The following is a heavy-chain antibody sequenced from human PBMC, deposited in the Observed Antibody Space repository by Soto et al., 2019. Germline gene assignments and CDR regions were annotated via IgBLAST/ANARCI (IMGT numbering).Heavy chain of an antibody. CDR1: GFTFSISA. V-gene: IGHV3-23*01. J-gene: IGHJ4*02. CDR2: IVTSDGST. Sequence: PGGSLRLSCAASGFTFSISAMSWFRQAPGKGLEWVSGIVTSDGSTYYADSVKGRFTVSRDNSKSTVYLQLNSLRAGDTAIYYCAKHTLGTTDYWGQGAVVTVSS. D-gene: IGHD1-1*01. CDR3: AKHTLGTTDY.